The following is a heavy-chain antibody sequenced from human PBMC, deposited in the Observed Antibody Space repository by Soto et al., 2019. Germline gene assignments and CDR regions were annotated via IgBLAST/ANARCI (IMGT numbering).Heavy chain of an antibody. J-gene: IGHJ4*02. D-gene: IGHD2-21*02. CDR2: ISAYNGNT. CDR3: ARDCRLIERRRSSPAPPGDA. V-gene: IGHV1-18*01. Sequence: ASVKVSGKASSYTFTSYGISWVRQAPGQGLEWMGWISAYNGNTNYAQKLQGRVTMTTDTSTSTAYMELRSLRSDDTAVYYCARDCRLIERRRSSPAPPGDAWGQGTLLTVSS. CDR1: SYTFTSYG.